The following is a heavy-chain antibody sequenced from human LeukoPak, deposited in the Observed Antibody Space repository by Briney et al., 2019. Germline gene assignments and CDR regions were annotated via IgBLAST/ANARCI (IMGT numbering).Heavy chain of an antibody. J-gene: IGHJ4*02. Sequence: GGSLRLSCAVSGFPFSTFWMSWVRQAPGKGLEWVANINQDGSEKYYVDSVRGRFTISRDNAKNSLYMQMNSLRAEDTAVYYCARDLGSEEISVLFYFDYWGQGTLVTVSS. CDR2: INQDGSEK. D-gene: IGHD3-10*02. V-gene: IGHV3-7*01. CDR3: ARDLGSEEISVLFYFDY. CDR1: GFPFSTFW.